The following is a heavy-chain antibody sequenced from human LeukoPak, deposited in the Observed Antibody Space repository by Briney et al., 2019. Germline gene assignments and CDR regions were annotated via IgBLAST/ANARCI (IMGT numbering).Heavy chain of an antibody. J-gene: IGHJ6*02. D-gene: IGHD2-15*01. V-gene: IGHV7-4-1*02. CDR3: ARGGSVVAAIHGMDV. CDR1: GYTFTSYA. CDR2: INTNTGNP. Sequence: ASVKVSYKASGYTFTSYAMNWVRQAPGQGLEWMGWINTNTGNPTYAQGFTGRFVFSLDTSVSTAYLQISSLKAEDTAVYYCARGGSVVAAIHGMDVWGQGTTVTVSS.